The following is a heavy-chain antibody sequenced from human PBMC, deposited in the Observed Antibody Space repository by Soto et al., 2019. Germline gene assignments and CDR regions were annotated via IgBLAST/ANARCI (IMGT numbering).Heavy chain of an antibody. D-gene: IGHD5-12*01. CDR2: INPNSGVT. CDR1: GDSFNDYY. CDR3: ARESGGATATLDYYYFYMEV. Sequence: QVQLVQSGAEVRKPGASVTVSCRSSGDSFNDYYIHWVRQAPGQGLEWMGWINPNSGVTKYAQKFQGWVVMTRATTIRAVYMQPSRLRSDDTAVYYCARESGGATATLDYYYFYMEVWGTGARVTVSS. V-gene: IGHV1-2*04. J-gene: IGHJ6*03.